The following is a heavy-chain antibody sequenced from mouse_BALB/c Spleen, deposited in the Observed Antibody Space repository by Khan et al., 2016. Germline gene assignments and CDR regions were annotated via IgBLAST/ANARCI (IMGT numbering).Heavy chain of an antibody. CDR3: TRLDY. J-gene: IGHJ2*01. CDR2: ISSSDTI. CDR1: GITFSTFG. Sequence: EVELVESGGDLVQPGGSRKLSCAATGITFSTFGMHWARQAPGTGLEWVAYISSSDTIYYADTVKGRFTISRDNPRNTLFLQMTSLRSEDTAMYYCTRLDYWGQGTTLTVSS. V-gene: IGHV5-17*02.